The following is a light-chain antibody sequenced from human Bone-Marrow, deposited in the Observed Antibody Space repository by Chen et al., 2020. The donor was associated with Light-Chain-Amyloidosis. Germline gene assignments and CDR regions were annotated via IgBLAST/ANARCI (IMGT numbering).Light chain of an antibody. Sequence: SYELTQPPSVSVSPGQTARITCSGDDLPTKYAYWYQQKPGQAPVLVIHRDTERPSGISARLSGASSGTTATLPISGVQAEDEADYHCQSADSSGTYEVIFGGGTKLTVL. CDR1: DLPTKY. CDR2: RDT. CDR3: QSADSSGTYEVI. J-gene: IGLJ2*01. V-gene: IGLV3-25*03.